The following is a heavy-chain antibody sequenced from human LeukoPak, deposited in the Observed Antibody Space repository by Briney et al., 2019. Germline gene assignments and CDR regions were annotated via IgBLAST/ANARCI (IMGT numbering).Heavy chain of an antibody. CDR2: IKHSGYP. CDR1: GVSLDDYY. D-gene: IGHD2-21*02. V-gene: IGHV4-34*10. Sequence: PSETLSLTCAVSGVSLDDYYWSALRQTPGRGLVWIGEIKHSGYPNDSSSVKSGVTLSIETSRKQFSLNLRSVTVADTGIYYCTRMTAGHDYWGQGTLVTVSS. J-gene: IGHJ4*02. CDR3: TRMTAGHDY.